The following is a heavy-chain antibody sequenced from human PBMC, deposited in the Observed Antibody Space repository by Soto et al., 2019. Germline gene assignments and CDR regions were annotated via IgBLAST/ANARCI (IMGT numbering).Heavy chain of an antibody. D-gene: IGHD3-10*01. CDR3: ARVEFIAMVREESDWFDP. J-gene: IGHJ5*02. CDR2: IYYSGST. V-gene: IGHV4-31*03. CDR1: GGSISSGGYY. Sequence: QVQLQESGPGLVKPSQTLSLTCTVSGGSISSGGYYWSWIRQHPGKGLEWIGYIYYSGSTYYNPPLHSRVTITVDKSKNECSLKPGSAAAVVTAVYYCARVEFIAMVREESDWFDPWGQGTLVTVSS.